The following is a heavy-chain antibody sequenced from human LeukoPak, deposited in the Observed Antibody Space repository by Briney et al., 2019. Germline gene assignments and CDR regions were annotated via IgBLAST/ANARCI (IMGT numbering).Heavy chain of an antibody. V-gene: IGHV3-66*01. CDR2: IYSGGST. CDR1: GFTVSSNY. CDR3: ATGPYSSSSLST. Sequence: GGSLRLSCAASGFTVSSNYMSWVRQAPGKGLEWVSVIYSGGSTYYADSVKGGFTISRDNSKNTLYLQMNSLRAEDTAVYYCATGPYSSSSLSTWGQGTPVTVSS. D-gene: IGHD6-6*01. J-gene: IGHJ5*02.